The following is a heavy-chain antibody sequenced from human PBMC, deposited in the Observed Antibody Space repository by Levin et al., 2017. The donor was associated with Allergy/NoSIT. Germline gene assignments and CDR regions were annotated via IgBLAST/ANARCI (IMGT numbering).Heavy chain of an antibody. CDR3: AKAFGDYDYFDY. D-gene: IGHD4-17*01. J-gene: IGHJ4*02. CDR2: ISWNSGTI. CDR1: GFTFDDNA. Sequence: GGSLRLSCAASGFTFDDNAMHWVRQAPGKGLEWVSSISWNSGTIGYAGSVKGRFTISRDNAKNSLYLQMNSLRAEDTALYHCAKAFGDYDYFDYWGQGTLVTVAS. V-gene: IGHV3-9*01.